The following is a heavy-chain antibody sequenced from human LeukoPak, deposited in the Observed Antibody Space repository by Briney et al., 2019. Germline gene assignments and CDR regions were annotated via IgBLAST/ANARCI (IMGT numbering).Heavy chain of an antibody. J-gene: IGHJ3*02. D-gene: IGHD2-8*01. CDR2: IYTSGST. CDR3: ARDLMGANGENDAFDI. Sequence: SETLSLTCTVSGGSISSGSYYWSWIRQPAGKGLEWIGRIYTSGSTKYNPSLKSRVTISVDTSKNQFSLKLSSVTAADTAVYYCARDLMGANGENDAFDIWGQGTMVTVSS. V-gene: IGHV4-61*02. CDR1: GGSISSGSYY.